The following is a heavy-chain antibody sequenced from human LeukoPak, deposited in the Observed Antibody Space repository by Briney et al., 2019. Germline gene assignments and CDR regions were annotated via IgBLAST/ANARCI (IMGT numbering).Heavy chain of an antibody. CDR3: AGNRNSYRYGMDL. CDR2: ISGSSGNT. D-gene: IGHD2/OR15-2a*01. V-gene: IGHV1-18*04. J-gene: IGHJ6*02. CDR1: GYTFTGYY. Sequence: VASVKVSCKASGYTFTGYYMHWVRQAPGQGLEWMGWISGSSGNTNYAQKVQGRVTMTTDTSTNTAYMELRSLRSDDTAVYYCAGNRNSYRYGMDLWGQGTTVTVSS.